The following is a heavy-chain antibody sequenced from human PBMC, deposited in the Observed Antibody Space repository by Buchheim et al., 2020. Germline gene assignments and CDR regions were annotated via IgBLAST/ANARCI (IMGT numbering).Heavy chain of an antibody. V-gene: IGHV1-69*08. CDR3: ARDDFWSGYYTGDPSGY. D-gene: IGHD3-3*01. J-gene: IGHJ4*02. CDR2: IIPILGIA. CDR1: GGTFSSYT. Sequence: QVQLVQSGAEVKKPGSSVKVSCKASGGTFSSYTISWVRQAPGQGLEWMGRIIPILGIANYAQKFQGRVTLTADKSTSTAYMELSSLKSEDTAVYYCARDDFWSGYYTGDPSGYWGQGTL.